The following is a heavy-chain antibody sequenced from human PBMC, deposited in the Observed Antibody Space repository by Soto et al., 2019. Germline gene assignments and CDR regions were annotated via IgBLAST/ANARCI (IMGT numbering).Heavy chain of an antibody. J-gene: IGHJ6*02. V-gene: IGHV1-2*02. CDR1: GSTFTGYY. Sequence: ASVKVSCKASGSTFTGYYMRWVRQAPGQGLEWMGWINPNSGGTNYAQKFQGRVTMTRDTSISTAYMELSRLRSDDTAVYYCARSVDTAMVTGLDYYYGMDVWGQGTTVTVSS. CDR2: INPNSGGT. CDR3: ARSVDTAMVTGLDYYYGMDV. D-gene: IGHD5-18*01.